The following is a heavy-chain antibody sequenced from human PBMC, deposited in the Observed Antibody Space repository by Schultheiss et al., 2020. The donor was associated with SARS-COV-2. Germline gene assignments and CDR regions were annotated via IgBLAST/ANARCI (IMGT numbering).Heavy chain of an antibody. CDR2: INWNGGST. J-gene: IGHJ4*02. CDR1: GFTFDDYG. Sequence: GGSLRLSCAASGFTFDDYGMSWVRQAPGKGLEWVSGINWNGGSTGYADSVKGRFTISRDNAKNSLYLQMNSLRAEDTAVYYCARERRDGYNSPIDYWGQGTLVTVSS. CDR3: ARERRDGYNSPIDY. V-gene: IGHV3-20*04. D-gene: IGHD5-24*01.